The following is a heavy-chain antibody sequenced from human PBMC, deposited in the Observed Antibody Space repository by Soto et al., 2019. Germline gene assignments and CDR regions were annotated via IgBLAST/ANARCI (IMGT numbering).Heavy chain of an antibody. CDR3: ARDLPPDMISRVVGPAVVKPTWFAP. CDR2: INPSGGST. D-gene: IGHD2-15*01. J-gene: IGHJ5*02. V-gene: IGHV1-46*01. Sequence: ASVKVSCKASGYTFTSYYMHWVRQAPGQGLEWMGIINPSGGSTSYAQKFQGRVTMTRDTSTSTVYMELSSLRSEDTAVYYCARDLPPDMISRVVGPAVVKPTWFAPWGQGSLVTVSS. CDR1: GYTFTSYY.